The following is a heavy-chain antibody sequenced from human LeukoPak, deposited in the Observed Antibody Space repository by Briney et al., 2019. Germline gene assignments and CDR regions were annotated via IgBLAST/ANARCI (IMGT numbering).Heavy chain of an antibody. V-gene: IGHV1-18*01. CDR3: ARDDLGYCNGGSCYSLYDY. CDR2: ISAYNGNT. Sequence: ASVKVSCKASGYTFSGYGISWVRQAPGQGLEWMGWISAYNGNTNYVKKLQGRVTMTTDTSTTTAYMELRSLRSDDTAVYYCARDDLGYCNGGSCYSLYDYWGQGTWSPSPQ. D-gene: IGHD2-15*01. J-gene: IGHJ4*02. CDR1: GYTFSGYG.